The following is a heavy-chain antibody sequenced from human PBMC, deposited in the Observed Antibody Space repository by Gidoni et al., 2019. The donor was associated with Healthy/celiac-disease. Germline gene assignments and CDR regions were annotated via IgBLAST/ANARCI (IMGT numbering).Heavy chain of an antibody. CDR3: TTDLFSVGEDDYGDYDEVTAQDY. CDR2: IKSKADGGTT. CDR1: GFPFSNAW. J-gene: IGHJ4*02. V-gene: IGHV3-15*01. D-gene: IGHD4-17*01. Sequence: EVQLVESGGGLVKPGGYLRLSCAASGFPFSNAWMLWVRQAPGKGLEWVGRIKSKADGGTTDDAAPVKGRFTISRDDSKNTLYLQMNSLKTEDTAVYYCTTDLFSVGEDDYGDYDEVTAQDYWGQGTLVTVSS.